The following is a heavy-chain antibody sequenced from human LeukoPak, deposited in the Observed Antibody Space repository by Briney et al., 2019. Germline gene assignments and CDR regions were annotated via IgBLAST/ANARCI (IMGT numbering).Heavy chain of an antibody. CDR2: ISAYNGNT. J-gene: IGHJ6*02. CDR1: GYTFTSYG. Sequence: WASVKVSCKASGYTFTSYGISWVRQAPGQGLEWMGWISAYNGNTNYAQKLQGRVTMTTDTSTSTAYMELRSLRSDDTAVYYCARDGFLGIVATNGMDVWGQGTTVTVSS. V-gene: IGHV1-18*01. D-gene: IGHD5-12*01. CDR3: ARDGFLGIVATNGMDV.